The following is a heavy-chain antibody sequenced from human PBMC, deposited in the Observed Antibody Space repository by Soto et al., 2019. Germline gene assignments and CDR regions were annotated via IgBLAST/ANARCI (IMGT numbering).Heavy chain of an antibody. Sequence: PGESLKISCKGSGYSFTSYWISWVRQMPGKGLEWMGRIDPSDSYTNYSPSFQGHVTISADKSISTAYLQWSSLKASDTAMYYCARHLSPMKAAAGNFGMDVWGRGTTVTVSS. CDR3: ARHLSPMKAAAGNFGMDV. J-gene: IGHJ6*02. CDR1: GYSFTSYW. D-gene: IGHD6-13*01. V-gene: IGHV5-10-1*01. CDR2: IDPSDSYT.